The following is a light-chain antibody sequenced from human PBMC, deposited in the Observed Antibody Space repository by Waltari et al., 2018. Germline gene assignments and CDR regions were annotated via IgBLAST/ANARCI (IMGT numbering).Light chain of an antibody. J-gene: IGLJ1*01. CDR2: EVS. CDR1: SSYIGAYHL. Sequence: QSALTQPASVSGSPGQSITIPCSGTSSYIGAYHLVSWFQQHPGKVPKLMIYEVSNRPSGISNRFSGSKSGNTASLTISRLQAEDEADYYCSSYTSSSTYVFGTGTRVTVL. V-gene: IGLV2-14*01. CDR3: SSYTSSSTYV.